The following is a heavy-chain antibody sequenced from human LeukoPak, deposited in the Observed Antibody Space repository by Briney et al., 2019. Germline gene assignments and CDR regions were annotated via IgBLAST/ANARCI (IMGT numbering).Heavy chain of an antibody. D-gene: IGHD1-14*01. V-gene: IGHV3-7*01. CDR2: INKDGSEE. CDR3: ARVNPTRNALDL. J-gene: IGHJ3*01. Sequence: GGSLRLSCAASGFTLNIYLMSWVRQAPGRGLEWVANINKDGSEENYLDSVKGRFTVSRDNAKNSLYLQMNSLRDEDTAVYYCARVNPTRNALDLWGQGTMVTISS. CDR1: GFTLNIYL.